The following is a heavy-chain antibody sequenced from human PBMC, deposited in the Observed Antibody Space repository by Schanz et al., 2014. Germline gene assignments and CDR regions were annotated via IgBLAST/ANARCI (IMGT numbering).Heavy chain of an antibody. Sequence: EVKLLESGGGLVQPGGSLRLSCAASGFTFSTSWMHWVRQAPGKGLVWVSHSNSDGTTTTYADSVKGRFTISRDNSKNTLYLQMNSLRAEDTAVYYCAKDVRPVANTVHFYYMDVWGQGTTVTVSS. V-gene: IGHV3-74*01. CDR1: GFTFSTSW. CDR3: AKDVRPVANTVHFYYMDV. CDR2: SNSDGTTT. D-gene: IGHD6-19*01. J-gene: IGHJ6*02.